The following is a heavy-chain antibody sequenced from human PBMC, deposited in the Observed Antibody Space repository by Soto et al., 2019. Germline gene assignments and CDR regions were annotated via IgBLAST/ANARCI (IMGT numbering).Heavy chain of an antibody. CDR1: GYSFTSYW. D-gene: IGHD4-17*01. CDR2: IDPSDSYT. V-gene: IGHV5-10-1*01. J-gene: IGHJ6*02. CDR3: ARQGTTVTTYYYYGMDV. Sequence: PGESLKISCKGSGYSFTSYWISWVRQMPGKGLEWMGRIDPSDSYTNYSPSFQGHVTISADKSISTAYLQWSSLKASDTAMYYCARQGTTVTTYYYYGMDVWGQGTTVTVSS.